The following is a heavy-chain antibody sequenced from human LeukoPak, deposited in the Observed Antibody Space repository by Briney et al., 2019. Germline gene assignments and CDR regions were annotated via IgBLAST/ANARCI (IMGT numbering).Heavy chain of an antibody. CDR1: GFTLSSYW. V-gene: IGHV3-7*04. D-gene: IGHD3-10*01. Sequence: GGSLRLSCAASGFTLSSYWMSWVRQAPGKGLEWVANIKQDGSEKYYVDSVKGRFTISRDNAKNSLYLQMNSLRAEDTAVYYCARDSAGVPFDYWGQGTLVTVSS. CDR2: IKQDGSEK. CDR3: ARDSAGVPFDY. J-gene: IGHJ4*02.